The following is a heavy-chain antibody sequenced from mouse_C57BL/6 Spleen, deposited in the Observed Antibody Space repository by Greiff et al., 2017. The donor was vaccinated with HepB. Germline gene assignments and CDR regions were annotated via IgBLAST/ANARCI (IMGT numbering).Heavy chain of an antibody. CDR2: INPNNGGT. J-gene: IGHJ2*01. D-gene: IGHD4-1*01. CDR1: GYTFTDYY. V-gene: IGHV1-26*01. Sequence: EVQLQQSGPELVKPGASVKISCKASGYTFTDYYMNWVKQSHGKSLEWIGDINPNNGGTSYNQKFKGKATLTVDKSSSTAYMELRSLTSEDSAVYYCARGGLLTGTGYYFDYWGQGTTLTVSS. CDR3: ARGGLLTGTGYYFDY.